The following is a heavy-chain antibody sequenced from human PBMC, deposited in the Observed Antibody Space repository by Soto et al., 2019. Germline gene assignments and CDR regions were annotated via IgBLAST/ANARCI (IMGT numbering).Heavy chain of an antibody. D-gene: IGHD3-10*01. Sequence: GGSLRLSCAASGFTFSSYAMHWVRQAPGKGLEWVAVISYDGSNKYYADSVKGRFTISRDNSKNTLYLQMNSLSAEDTAVYYWARERAWFGENNYYYGMDVWGQGTTVTVSS. CDR3: ARERAWFGENNYYYGMDV. J-gene: IGHJ6*02. CDR1: GFTFSSYA. CDR2: ISYDGSNK. V-gene: IGHV3-30-3*01.